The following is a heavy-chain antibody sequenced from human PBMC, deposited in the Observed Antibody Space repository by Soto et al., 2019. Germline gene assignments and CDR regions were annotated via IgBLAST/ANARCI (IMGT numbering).Heavy chain of an antibody. J-gene: IGHJ4*02. CDR1: GFTFSSYW. CDR2: INSDGSST. Sequence: EVQLVESGGGLVQPGESLRLSCAASGFTFSSYWMHWVHQAPGKGLVWVSRINSDGSSTSYAGSVKGRFTISRDNAKNTLYLQMNSLRAEDTAVYYCVRTSLVVAAATREDYWGQGTLVTVSS. CDR3: VRTSLVVAAATREDY. V-gene: IGHV3-74*01. D-gene: IGHD2-15*01.